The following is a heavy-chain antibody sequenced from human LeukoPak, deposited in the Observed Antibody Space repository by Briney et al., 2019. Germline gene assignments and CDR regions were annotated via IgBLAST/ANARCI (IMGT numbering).Heavy chain of an antibody. CDR3: ARQLAAGNDAFDI. CDR2: IYYNEDT. J-gene: IGHJ3*02. Sequence: SETLSLTCTVSGVDIYSSTYYCAWIRQPPGKGLEFIGSIYYNEDTYSNPSLKSRLTISVDTSTNQFSLRLNSVTAADTAVYFCARQLAAGNDAFDIWGQGTMVTVSS. D-gene: IGHD2-15*01. CDR1: GVDIYSSTYY. V-gene: IGHV4-39*01.